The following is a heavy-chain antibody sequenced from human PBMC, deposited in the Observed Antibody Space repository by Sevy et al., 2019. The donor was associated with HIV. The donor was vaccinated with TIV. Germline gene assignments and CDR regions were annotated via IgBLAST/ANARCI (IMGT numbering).Heavy chain of an antibody. CDR3: AKDQRNRAFDI. V-gene: IGHV3-30*18. J-gene: IGHJ3*02. CDR2: ISYDGSNK. Sequence: GGSLRLSCAASGFTFSSYGMHWVRQAPGKGLEGVAVISYDGSNKYYADSVKGRFTISRDNSKNTLYLQMNSLRAEDTAVYYCAKDQRNRAFDIWGQGTMVTVSS. CDR1: GFTFSSYG.